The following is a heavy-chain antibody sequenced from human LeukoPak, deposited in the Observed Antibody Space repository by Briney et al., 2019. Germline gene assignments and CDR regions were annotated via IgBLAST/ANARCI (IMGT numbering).Heavy chain of an antibody. CDR1: GFTFSSYW. J-gene: IGHJ3*02. CDR2: INSDGSST. D-gene: IGHD2-21*01. V-gene: IGHV3-74*01. Sequence: PGGSLRLSCAASGFTFSSYWMHWVRQAPGKGLVWVSRINSDGSSTSYADSVKGRFTISRDNAKNSLYLQMNSLRAEDTAVYYCARKPNVVADWAEAFDIWGQGTMVTVSS. CDR3: ARKPNVVADWAEAFDI.